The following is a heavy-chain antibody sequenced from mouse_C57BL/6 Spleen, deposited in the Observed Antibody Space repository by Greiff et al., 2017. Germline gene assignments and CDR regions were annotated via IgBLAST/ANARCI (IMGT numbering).Heavy chain of an antibody. CDR2: IYPGDGDT. CDR1: GYAFSSYW. V-gene: IGHV1-80*01. Sequence: VQLQESGAELVKPGASVKISCKASGYAFSSYWMNWVKQRPGKGLEWIGQIYPGDGDTNYNGKFKGKATLTADKSSSTAYMQLSSLTSEDSAVYFCARGASYYSKSFAYWGQGTLVTVSA. CDR3: ARGASYYSKSFAY. D-gene: IGHD2-5*01. J-gene: IGHJ3*01.